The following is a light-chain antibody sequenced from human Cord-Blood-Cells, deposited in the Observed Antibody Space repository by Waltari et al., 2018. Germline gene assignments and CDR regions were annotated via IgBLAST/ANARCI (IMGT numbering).Light chain of an antibody. Sequence: QSALTQPPSASGSPGQSVTISCTGTSSDVGGYNYVSWYQQHPGKAPKLMIYEVSKRPSGAPDRFSGSTSGNTASLTVSGLQAEDEADYYCSSYAGSNNLGVFGGGTKLTVL. J-gene: IGLJ2*01. CDR1: SSDVGGYNY. V-gene: IGLV2-8*01. CDR2: EVS. CDR3: SSYAGSNNLGV.